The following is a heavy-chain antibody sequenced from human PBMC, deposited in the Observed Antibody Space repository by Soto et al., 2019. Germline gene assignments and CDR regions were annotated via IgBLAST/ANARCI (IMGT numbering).Heavy chain of an antibody. D-gene: IGHD3-3*01. J-gene: IGHJ4*02. CDR1: GDSVSSNSAA. CDR3: ARAWTIFGVVSFDY. CDR2: TYYRSKWYN. V-gene: IGHV6-1*01. Sequence: PSQTLSLTCAISGDSVSSNSAAWNWIRQSPSRGLEWLGRTYYRSKWYNDYAVSVKSRITINPDTSKNQFSLQLNSVTPEDTAVYYCARAWTIFGVVSFDYWGQGPLVTVSS.